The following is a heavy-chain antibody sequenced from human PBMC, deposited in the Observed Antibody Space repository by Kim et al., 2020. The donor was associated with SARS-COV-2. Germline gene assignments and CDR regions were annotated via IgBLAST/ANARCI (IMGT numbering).Heavy chain of an antibody. CDR2: IKSKTDGGTT. CDR1: GFTFSNAW. Sequence: GGSLRLSCAASGFTFSNAWMSWVRQAPGKGLEWVGRIKSKTDGGTTDYAAPVKGRFTISRDDSKNTLYLQMNSLKTEDTAVYYCTTDRVDSIYYYYYGMDVWGQGTTVTVSS. D-gene: IGHD2-15*01. CDR3: TTDRVDSIYYYYYGMDV. J-gene: IGHJ6*02. V-gene: IGHV3-15*01.